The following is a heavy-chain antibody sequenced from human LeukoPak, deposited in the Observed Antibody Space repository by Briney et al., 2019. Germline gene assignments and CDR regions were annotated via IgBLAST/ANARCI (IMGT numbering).Heavy chain of an antibody. J-gene: IGHJ4*02. CDR1: GFSFSSYW. V-gene: IGHV3-7*01. CDR3: ARDEVGVGATHDY. Sequence: GGSLRLSCAAPGFSFSSYWMNWVRQAPGKGLEWVANIKQDGSEKYYVDSVKGRFTISRDNAKNTLYLQMNSLRAEDTAVYYCARDEVGVGATHDYWGQGTLVTVSS. D-gene: IGHD1-26*01. CDR2: IKQDGSEK.